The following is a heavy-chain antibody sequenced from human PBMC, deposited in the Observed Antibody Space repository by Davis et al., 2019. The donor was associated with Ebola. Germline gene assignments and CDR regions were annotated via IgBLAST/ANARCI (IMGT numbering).Heavy chain of an antibody. D-gene: IGHD3-22*01. V-gene: IGHV3-9*01. CDR2: ISWNSGSI. CDR1: GFTFDDYA. Sequence: SLKISCAASGFTFDDYAMHWVRQAPGKGLEWVSGISWNSGSIGYADSVKGRFTISRDNSKNTLYLQMNSLRAEDTAVYYCASAYYYDSSGYLLGGWGQGTLVTVSS. J-gene: IGHJ4*02. CDR3: ASAYYYDSSGYLLGG.